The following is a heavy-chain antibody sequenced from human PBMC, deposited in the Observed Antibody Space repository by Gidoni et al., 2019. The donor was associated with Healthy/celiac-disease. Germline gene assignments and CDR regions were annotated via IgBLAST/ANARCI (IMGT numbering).Heavy chain of an antibody. CDR2: IYYSGST. CDR1: GGSISSSSYY. Sequence: QLQLQESGPGLVKPSETLSLTCTVSGGSISSSSYYWGWIRQPPGKGLEWIGSIYYSGSTYYNPSLKSRVTISVDTSKNQFSLKLSSVTAADTAVYYCARRGNYDFWSGYPKSYYFDYWGQGTLVTVSS. D-gene: IGHD3-3*01. J-gene: IGHJ4*02. V-gene: IGHV4-39*01. CDR3: ARRGNYDFWSGYPKSYYFDY.